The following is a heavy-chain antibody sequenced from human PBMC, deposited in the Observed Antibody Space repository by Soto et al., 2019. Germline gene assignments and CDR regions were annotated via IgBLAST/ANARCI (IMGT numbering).Heavy chain of an antibody. CDR1: GGSISSSSYY. D-gene: IGHD6-19*01. Sequence: KSSETLSLTCTVSGGSISSSSYYWGWIRQPPGKGLEWIGSIYYSGSTYYNPSLKSRVTISVDTSKNQFSLKLSSVTAADTAVYYCARHSSGWYAGEDYWGQGTLVTVSS. CDR3: ARHSSGWYAGEDY. CDR2: IYYSGST. J-gene: IGHJ4*02. V-gene: IGHV4-39*01.